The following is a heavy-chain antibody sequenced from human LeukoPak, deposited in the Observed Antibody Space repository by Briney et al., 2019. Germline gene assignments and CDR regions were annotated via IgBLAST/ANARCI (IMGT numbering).Heavy chain of an antibody. CDR1: GFTVSSNY. V-gene: IGHV3-66*01. Sequence: GGSLRLSCAPSGFTVSSNYMSWVRQAPRKVLEWVSLMISGGSRYTDDAVKGRVSISRDNSKNTMYVQMNSMRAEDTAVYYCARDSIHDCGGGTCSDYWGQGTLVTVSS. J-gene: IGHJ4*02. CDR2: MISGGSR. CDR3: ARDSIHDCGGGTCSDY. D-gene: IGHD2-15*01.